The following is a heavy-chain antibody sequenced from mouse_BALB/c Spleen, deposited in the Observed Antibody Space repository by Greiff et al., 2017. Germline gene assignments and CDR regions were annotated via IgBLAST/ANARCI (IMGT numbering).Heavy chain of an antibody. CDR2: IDPANGNT. J-gene: IGHJ1*01. V-gene: IGHV14-3*02. CDR3: ARSDV. Sequence: VQLRQSGAELVKPGASVKLSCTASGFNFKDSYMHWVKQRPEQGLEWIGRIDPANGNTKYDPKFQGKSTITADTSSNTAYLQLSSLTSEDTAVYYCARSDVWGAGTTVTVSS. CDR1: GFNFKDSY.